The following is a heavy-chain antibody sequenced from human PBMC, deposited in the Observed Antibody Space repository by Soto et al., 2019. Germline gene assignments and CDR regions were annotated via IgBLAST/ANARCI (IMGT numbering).Heavy chain of an antibody. V-gene: IGHV2-5*02. J-gene: IGHJ3*02. D-gene: IGHD3-9*01. CDR2: IYWDDDK. CDR3: AHRRDDILTTTGAFDI. CDR1: GFSLSTSGVG. Sequence: QITLKESGPTLVKPTQTLTLTCTFSGFSLSTSGVGVGWIRQPPGKALEWLALIYWDDDKRYSPSLKSRLTITKDTSKNQVVLTMTNMDPVDTATYYCAHRRDDILTTTGAFDIWGQGTMVTVSS.